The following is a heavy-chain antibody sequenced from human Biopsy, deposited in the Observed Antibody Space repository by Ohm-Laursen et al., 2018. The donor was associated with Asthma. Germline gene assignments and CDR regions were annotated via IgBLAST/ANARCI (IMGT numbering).Heavy chain of an antibody. V-gene: IGHV1-3*04. CDR2: VNTGNGDT. J-gene: IGHJ3*01. Sequence: GASVKVSCKASGYNFICFAIHWVRQAPGQRLEWMGWVNTGNGDTKYSQKFQGRVTITRDTSASTAYMELRSLRSEDTATYYCARTYYDFLTGQVKDVFGVWGQGTMVTVSS. CDR3: ARTYYDFLTGQVKDVFGV. D-gene: IGHD3-9*01. CDR1: GYNFICFA.